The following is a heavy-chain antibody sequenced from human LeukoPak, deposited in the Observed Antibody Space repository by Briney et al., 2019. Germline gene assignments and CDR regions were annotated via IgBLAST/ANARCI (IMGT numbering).Heavy chain of an antibody. J-gene: IGHJ4*02. CDR1: GYTFTSHS. D-gene: IGHD3-16*01. Sequence: ASVKVSCKTSGYTFTSHSITWVRQAPGQGLEWMGWISAYNGDTKYAQSLQGRVTMTTDTSTSTGYMELRSLRYDDTAVYYCAKVIRRGAWGTSFDYWGQGSLVTVSS. CDR2: ISAYNGDT. CDR3: AKVIRRGAWGTSFDY. V-gene: IGHV1-18*01.